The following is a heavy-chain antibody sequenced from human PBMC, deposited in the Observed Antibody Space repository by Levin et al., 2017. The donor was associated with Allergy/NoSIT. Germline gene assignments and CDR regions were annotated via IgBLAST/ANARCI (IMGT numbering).Heavy chain of an antibody. Sequence: KISCKASGGTFSSYTISWVRQAPGQGLEWMGRIIPILGIANYAQKFQGRVTITADKSTSTAYMELSSLRSEDTAVYYCARGGTTVTFYYYYGMDVWGQGTTVTVSS. D-gene: IGHD4-11*01. CDR2: IIPILGIA. V-gene: IGHV1-69*02. CDR3: ARGGTTVTFYYYYGMDV. J-gene: IGHJ6*02. CDR1: GGTFSSYT.